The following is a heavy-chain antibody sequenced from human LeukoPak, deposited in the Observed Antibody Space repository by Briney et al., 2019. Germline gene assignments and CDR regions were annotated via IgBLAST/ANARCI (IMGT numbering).Heavy chain of an antibody. J-gene: IGHJ6*02. CDR1: GGSINNYY. CDR3: ARGVLIVGATWGYGMDV. CDR2: INHSGST. Sequence: SETLSLTCTVSGGSINNYYWSWIRQPPGKGLEWIGEINHSGSTNYNPSLKSRVTISVDTSKNQFSLKLSSVTAADTAVYYCARGVLIVGATWGYGMDVWGQGTTVTVSS. V-gene: IGHV4-34*01. D-gene: IGHD1-26*01.